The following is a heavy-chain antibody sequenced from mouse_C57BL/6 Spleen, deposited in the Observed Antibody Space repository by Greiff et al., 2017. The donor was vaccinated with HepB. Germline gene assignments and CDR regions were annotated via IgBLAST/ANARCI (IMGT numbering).Heavy chain of an antibody. V-gene: IGHV5-4*01. CDR2: ISDGGSYT. Sequence: DVMLLESGGGLVKPGGSLKLSCAASGFTFSSYAMSWVRQTPEKRLEWVATISDGGSYTYYPDNVKGRFTISRDNAKNNLYLQMSHLKSEDTAMYYCARDKSSSWYFDVWGTGTTVTVSS. CDR1: GFTFSSYA. D-gene: IGHD1-1*01. J-gene: IGHJ1*03. CDR3: ARDKSSSWYFDV.